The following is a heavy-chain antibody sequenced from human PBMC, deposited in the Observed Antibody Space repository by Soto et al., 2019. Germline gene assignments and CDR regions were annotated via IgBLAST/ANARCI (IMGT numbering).Heavy chain of an antibody. CDR1: GVSISRGGYS. CDR3: ARGGIGAALPNWFDP. V-gene: IGHV4-30-2*01. Sequence: SETLSLTCAVSGVSISRGGYSWGWFRQPPGKGLEWIGYIYHSGSTYYNPSLKSRVTISVDRSKNQFSLKLSSVTAADTAVYYCARGGIGAALPNWFDPWGQGTLVTVSS. D-gene: IGHD6-13*01. J-gene: IGHJ5*02. CDR2: IYHSGST.